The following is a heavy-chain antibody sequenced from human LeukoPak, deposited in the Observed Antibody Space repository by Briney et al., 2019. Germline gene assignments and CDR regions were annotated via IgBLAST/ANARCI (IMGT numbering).Heavy chain of an antibody. J-gene: IGHJ4*02. D-gene: IGHD5-18*01. CDR2: IKQDGSEK. Sequence: PGGSLRLSCAASGFTFSNYWMSWVRQAPGKGLEWVANIKQDGSEKYYVDSVKGRFTISKDNAKNSLYLQMDSLRAEDTAVYYCVRAPRSFVGYSYGLLYDYWGQGTLVTVSS. CDR1: GFTFSNYW. V-gene: IGHV3-7*03. CDR3: VRAPRSFVGYSYGLLYDY.